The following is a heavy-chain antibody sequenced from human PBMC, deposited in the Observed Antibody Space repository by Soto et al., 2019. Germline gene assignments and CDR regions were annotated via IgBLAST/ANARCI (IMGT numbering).Heavy chain of an antibody. CDR1: GFTFRWFG. CDR2: ISNDGSNE. J-gene: IGHJ4*02. CDR3: AKGEVRGIIPSYFDY. V-gene: IGHV3-30*18. Sequence: PVGSLRLSCAVSGFTFRWFGMNWVRQAPGKGLEWVARISNDGSNEYYVDSVKGRFTISRDNSKNTLYLQMDSLRAEDTAVYYCAKGEVRGIIPSYFDYWGLGTLVTVSS. D-gene: IGHD3-10*01.